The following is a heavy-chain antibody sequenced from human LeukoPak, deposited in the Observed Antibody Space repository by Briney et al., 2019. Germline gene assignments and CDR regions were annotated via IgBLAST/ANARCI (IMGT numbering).Heavy chain of an antibody. CDR2: IYHSGST. V-gene: IGHV4-38-2*02. D-gene: IGHD4-23*01. Sequence: SETLSLTCTVSGYSISSGYYWGWIRQPPGKGLEWIGSIYHSGSTYYNPSLKSRVTISVDTSKNQLSLKLSSVTAADTAVYYCASGHGGNPFDYWGQGTLVTVSS. CDR3: ASGHGGNPFDY. J-gene: IGHJ4*02. CDR1: GYSISSGYY.